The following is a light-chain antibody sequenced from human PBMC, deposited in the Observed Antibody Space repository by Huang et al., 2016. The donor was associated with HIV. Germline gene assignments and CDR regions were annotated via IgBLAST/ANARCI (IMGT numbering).Light chain of an antibody. Sequence: EIVMTQSPATLSVSPGERATLSCRASESVSSSLAWYQKKPGQSPRLLIFGASTRAAGVPVRFSGSGSGTEFTLTISSLQSEDFAVYYCQQYNNWPPWTFGQGTKVEIK. CDR1: ESVSSS. J-gene: IGKJ1*01. V-gene: IGKV3-15*01. CDR2: GAS. CDR3: QQYNNWPPWT.